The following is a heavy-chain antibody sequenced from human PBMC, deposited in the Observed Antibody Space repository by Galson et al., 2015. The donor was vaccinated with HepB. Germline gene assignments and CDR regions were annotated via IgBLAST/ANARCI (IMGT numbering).Heavy chain of an antibody. CDR3: AGQYDILTGYYPNWFDP. D-gene: IGHD3-9*01. CDR2: ISSNGGST. Sequence: SLRLSCAASGFTFSSYAMHWVRQAPGKGLEYVSAISSNGGSTYYANSVKGRFTISRDNSKNTLYLQMGSLRAEDMAVYYCAGQYDILTGYYPNWFDPWGQGTLVTVSS. V-gene: IGHV3-64*01. CDR1: GFTFSSYA. J-gene: IGHJ5*02.